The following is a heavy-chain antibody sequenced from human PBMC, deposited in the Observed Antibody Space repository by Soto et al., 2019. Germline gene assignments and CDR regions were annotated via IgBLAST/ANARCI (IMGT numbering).Heavy chain of an antibody. J-gene: IGHJ1*01. CDR1: GGSITDYY. V-gene: IGHV4-59*01. CDR3: AKGTGWFLH. Sequence: PSETLSLTCTVSGGSITDYYWSWIRQPPGKGLEWIGHIYSSGSTNYNPSLKSRVTISIDTSTKQFSLKLSSVTAADAAVYYCAKGTGWFLHWGQGTLVTVSS. D-gene: IGHD6-19*01. CDR2: IYSSGST.